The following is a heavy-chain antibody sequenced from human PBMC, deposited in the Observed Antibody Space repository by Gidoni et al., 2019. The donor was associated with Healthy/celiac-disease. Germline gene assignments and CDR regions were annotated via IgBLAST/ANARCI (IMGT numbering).Heavy chain of an antibody. D-gene: IGHD6-13*01. J-gene: IGHJ4*02. CDR2: IRSKAYGGTT. V-gene: IGHV3-49*04. CDR1: GFTFGCSA. Sequence: EVQLVESGGGLVLPGRSLILSCTASGFTFGCSALRWVRQAPGKGLEWVGFIRSKAYGGTTEYAASVKGRFTISRDDSKSIAYLQMNSLKTEDTAVYYCTRVYSSSWSPETALDYWGQGTLVTVSS. CDR3: TRVYSSSWSPETALDY.